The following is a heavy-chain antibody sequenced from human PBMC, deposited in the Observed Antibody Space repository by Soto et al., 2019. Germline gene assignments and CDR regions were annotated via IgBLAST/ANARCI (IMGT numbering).Heavy chain of an antibody. CDR3: TKAILLYYYVYGMDV. V-gene: IGHV3-9*01. Sequence: EVQLVESGGGLVQPGRSLRLSCAASGFTFDDYAMHWVRQAAGKGLEWVSGVSWNGGRIGYAASVKGRFTISRDNAKNSLYLQMNSLRAEDTAFYYCTKAILLYYYVYGMDVWGQGTTVTVSS. CDR1: GFTFDDYA. D-gene: IGHD3-10*02. J-gene: IGHJ6*02. CDR2: VSWNGGRI.